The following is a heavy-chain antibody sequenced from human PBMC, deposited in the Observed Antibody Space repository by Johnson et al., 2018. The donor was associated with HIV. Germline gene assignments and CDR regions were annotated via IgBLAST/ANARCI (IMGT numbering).Heavy chain of an antibody. J-gene: IGHJ3*02. CDR3: ARGTTGQYHYDAFDI. CDR1: GFTFSDYF. D-gene: IGHD1-14*01. CDR2: ISSSGNTI. V-gene: IGHV3-11*04. Sequence: QVQLVESGGGLVKPGGSLRLSCAASGFTFSDYFMSWIRQAPGKGLQWVSYISSSGNTIYYADSVKGRYTISRDNSKNTLFLQMNSLRAEDTAVYYCARGTTGQYHYDAFDIWGQGTMVTVSS.